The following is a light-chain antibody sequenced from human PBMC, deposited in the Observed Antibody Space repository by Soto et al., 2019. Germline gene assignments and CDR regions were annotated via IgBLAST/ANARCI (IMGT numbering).Light chain of an antibody. J-gene: IGKJ4*01. CDR3: LQDYNYPLT. Sequence: AIQMTQSPSSLSASVGDRVTITCRASQGIRNDLGWYQQKPGKAPKLLIYAASSLQGGVPSRFSGSGSGTDSTLTISSMQPEDFATYYCLQDYNYPLTFGGGTKVDIK. CDR1: QGIRND. V-gene: IGKV1-6*01. CDR2: AAS.